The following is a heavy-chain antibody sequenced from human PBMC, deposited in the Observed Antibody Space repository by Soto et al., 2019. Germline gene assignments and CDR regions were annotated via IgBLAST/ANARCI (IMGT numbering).Heavy chain of an antibody. V-gene: IGHV4-59*01. CDR3: ARDGYDGSGSPYPAY. CDR2: IYYLGST. D-gene: IGHD3-10*01. CDR1: GGSMSEYF. Sequence: SETLSLTCTVSGGSMSEYFWSWVRQSPGKGLEWIGYIYYLGSTDYDPSLKSRVTMSVDTSKRQFSLKLSSVTAADTAIYYCARDGYDGSGSPYPAYWGPGIQVTVSS. J-gene: IGHJ4*02.